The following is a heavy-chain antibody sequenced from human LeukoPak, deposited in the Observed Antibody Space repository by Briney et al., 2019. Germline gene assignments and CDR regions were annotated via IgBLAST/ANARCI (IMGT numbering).Heavy chain of an antibody. CDR2: FDPEDGET. J-gene: IGHJ4*02. Sequence: GASVKVSCKVSGYTLTELSMHWVRQAPGKGLEWMGGFDPEDGETIYAQKFQGRVTMTEDTSTDTAYMELSSLRSEDTAVYYCATGLYYYDTRSYWGQGTLVTVPS. V-gene: IGHV1-24*01. CDR1: GYTLTELS. CDR3: ATGLYYYDTRSY. D-gene: IGHD3-22*01.